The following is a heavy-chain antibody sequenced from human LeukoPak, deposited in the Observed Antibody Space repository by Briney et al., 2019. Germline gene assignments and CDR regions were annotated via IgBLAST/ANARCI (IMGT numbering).Heavy chain of an antibody. CDR2: INHSGST. CDR1: GVSFSRSF. D-gene: IGHD3-10*01. CDR3: AREVILGYYYMDV. V-gene: IGHV4-34*01. Sequence: PSETLSLTCAVYGVSFSRSFWSWLRQPPGKGLEWIGEINHSGSTNYNPSLKSRVTISVDPSKNQFSLNLSSVTAADTAVYYCAREVILGYYYMDVWGKGTTVTVSS. J-gene: IGHJ6*03.